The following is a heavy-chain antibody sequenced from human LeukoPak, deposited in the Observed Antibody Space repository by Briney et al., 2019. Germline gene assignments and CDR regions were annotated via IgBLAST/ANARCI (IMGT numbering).Heavy chain of an antibody. Sequence: SETLSLTCTVTGGSISSSSYYWGWIRQPPGKGLEWIGSIYYSGSTYYNPSLKSRVTISVDTSKNQFSLKLSSVTAADTAVYYGARATGYCSSTSCNNWFDPWGQGTLVTVSS. J-gene: IGHJ5*02. D-gene: IGHD2-2*01. CDR2: IYYSGST. CDR3: ARATGYCSSTSCNNWFDP. CDR1: GGSISSSSYY. V-gene: IGHV4-39*01.